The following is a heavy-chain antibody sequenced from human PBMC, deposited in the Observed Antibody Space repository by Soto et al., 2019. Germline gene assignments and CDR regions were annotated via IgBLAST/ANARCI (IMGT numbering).Heavy chain of an antibody. D-gene: IGHD6-13*01. J-gene: IGHJ4*02. Sequence: ASVKVSCKASGYTFTSYYMHWVRQAPGQGLEWMGIINPSGGSTSYAQKFQGRVTMTRDTSTSTVYMELRSLRSDDTAVYYCARDRIAAAVDYWGQGTLVTVSS. V-gene: IGHV1-46*01. CDR2: INPSGGST. CDR3: ARDRIAAAVDY. CDR1: GYTFTSYY.